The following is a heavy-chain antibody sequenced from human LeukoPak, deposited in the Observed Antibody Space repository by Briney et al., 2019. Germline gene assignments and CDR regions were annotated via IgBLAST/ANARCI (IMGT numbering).Heavy chain of an antibody. Sequence: TGGSLRPSCTASGFIFSHYGMHWVRQAPGKGLEWVAVIQNDASTRNYVDSVKGRFTISRDNSENTVFLQMDSLRVEDTAVYYCARELSQIVWGGLDYGGQGTLVSVSS. J-gene: IGHJ4*02. CDR2: IQNDASTR. CDR1: GFIFSHYG. CDR3: ARELSQIVWGGLDY. D-gene: IGHD2-21*01. V-gene: IGHV3-33*05.